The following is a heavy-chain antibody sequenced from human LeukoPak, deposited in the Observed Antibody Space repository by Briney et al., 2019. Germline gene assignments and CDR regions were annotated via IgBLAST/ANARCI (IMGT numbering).Heavy chain of an antibody. CDR1: GYTLTELS. CDR3: ATGVSPSYSSGWYWVDAFDI. V-gene: IGHV1-24*01. CDR2: FDPEDGET. D-gene: IGHD6-19*01. J-gene: IGHJ3*02. Sequence: ASVKASCKVSGYTLTELSMHWVRQAPGKGLEWMGGFDPEDGETIYAQKFQGRVTMTEDTSTDTAYMELSSLRSEDTAVYYCATGVSPSYSSGWYWVDAFDIWGQGTMVTVSS.